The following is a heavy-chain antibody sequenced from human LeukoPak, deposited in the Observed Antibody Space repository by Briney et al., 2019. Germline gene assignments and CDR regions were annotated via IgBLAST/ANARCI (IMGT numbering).Heavy chain of an antibody. Sequence: PGGSLRLSCAASGFTFSSYGMHWVRQAPGKGLEWVAVIWYDGSNKYYADSVKGRFTISRDNSKNTLYLQMNSLRAEDTAVYYCARDSVLRYFDWLPTYYYYYGMDVWGQGTTVTVSS. J-gene: IGHJ6*02. V-gene: IGHV3-33*01. CDR3: ARDSVLRYFDWLPTYYYYYGMDV. CDR1: GFTFSSYG. D-gene: IGHD3-9*01. CDR2: IWYDGSNK.